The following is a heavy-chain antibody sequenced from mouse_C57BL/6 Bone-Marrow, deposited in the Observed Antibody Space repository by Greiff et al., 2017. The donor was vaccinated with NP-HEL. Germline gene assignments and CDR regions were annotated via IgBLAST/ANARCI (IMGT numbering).Heavy chain of an antibody. CDR3: SEDSAVDYCACVYYYGSSYEFAY. D-gene: IGHD1-1*01. Sequence: VKLVESGPELARPWASVQISCQAFYTFSRRVHFAIRDTNYWMQWVKQRPGQGLEWIGAIYPGNGDTSYNQKFKGKATLTADKSSSTAYMQLSSLTSEDSAVDYCACVYYYGSSYEFAYWGQGTLVTVSA. CDR1: YTFSRRVH. J-gene: IGHJ3*01. CDR2: GQGLEWIG. V-gene: IGHV1-87*01.